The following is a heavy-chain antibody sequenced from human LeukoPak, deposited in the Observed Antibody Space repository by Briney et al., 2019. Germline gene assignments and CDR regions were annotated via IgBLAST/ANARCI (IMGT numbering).Heavy chain of an antibody. Sequence: SETLSLTCIVSGYSISSNYYWGWIRQPPGKGLEWIGSIYHSGSTYYNPSLKSRVTISVDTSKNQFSLKLSSVTAADTAVYYCARRVRGGLSDILTGRRHAFDIWGQGTMVTVSS. CDR2: IYHSGST. J-gene: IGHJ3*02. V-gene: IGHV4-38-2*02. CDR1: GYSISSNYY. D-gene: IGHD3-9*01. CDR3: ARRVRGGLSDILTGRRHAFDI.